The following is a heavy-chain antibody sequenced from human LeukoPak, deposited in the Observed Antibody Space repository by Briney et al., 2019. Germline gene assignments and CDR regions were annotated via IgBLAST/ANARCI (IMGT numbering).Heavy chain of an antibody. V-gene: IGHV4-34*01. D-gene: IGHD6-13*01. CDR1: GGSFSGNY. CDR2: PNHSGST. Sequence: SETLSFTCAVYGGSFSGNYWGWIRQAPGKGLKWIGEPNHSGSTNYNPSLKSRVTISGDTSKNHFSLKLSAVTAADTAVYCCARGEGIAAAADSFDYWGQGTLVTVSS. CDR3: ARGEGIAAAADSFDY. J-gene: IGHJ4*02.